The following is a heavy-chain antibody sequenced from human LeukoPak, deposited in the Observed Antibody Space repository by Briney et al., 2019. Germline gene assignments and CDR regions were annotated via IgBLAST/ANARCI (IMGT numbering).Heavy chain of an antibody. CDR3: AKYGPQDSGSSHFDY. CDR1: GFTFSSYA. D-gene: IGHD1-26*01. V-gene: IGHV3-23*01. Sequence: GGSLRLSCAASGFTFSSYAMSWVRQAPGKGLEWVSAIRDSGSSTHYADSVKGRFTTSRDNSKNTLFSQMNSLRAEDTAIYYCAKYGPQDSGSSHFDYWGQGALVTVSS. J-gene: IGHJ4*02. CDR2: IRDSGSST.